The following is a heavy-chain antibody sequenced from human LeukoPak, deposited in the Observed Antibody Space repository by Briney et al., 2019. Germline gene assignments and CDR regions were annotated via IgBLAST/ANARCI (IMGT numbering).Heavy chain of an antibody. D-gene: IGHD1-26*01. Sequence: GGSLRLSCAASGFMFSSYWMSWVRQAPGKAMEWVSSITSSGTYIFYADSVKGRFTISRDNAKNSLYLQMDSLGPEDTAVYYCARDPYSGNYGNDYYYYMDAWGKGTTVTISS. CDR1: GFMFSSYW. J-gene: IGHJ6*03. V-gene: IGHV3-21*01. CDR3: ARDPYSGNYGNDYYYYMDA. CDR2: ITSSGTYI.